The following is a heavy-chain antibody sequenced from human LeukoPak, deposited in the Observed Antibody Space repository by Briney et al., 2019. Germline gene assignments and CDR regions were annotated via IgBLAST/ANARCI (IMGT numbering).Heavy chain of an antibody. CDR1: GFTFDDYG. Sequence: PGGSLRLSCAASGFTFDDYGMGWVRQAPGKGLEWVSGINWSGDTTGYADSVKGRFTISRDNAKKFLYLQMNSLRAEDTAFYYCARDVWGQQLHRYFDYWCQGTLVTVSS. CDR2: INWSGDTT. D-gene: IGHD3-16*01. CDR3: ARDVWGQQLHRYFDY. V-gene: IGHV3-20*04. J-gene: IGHJ4*02.